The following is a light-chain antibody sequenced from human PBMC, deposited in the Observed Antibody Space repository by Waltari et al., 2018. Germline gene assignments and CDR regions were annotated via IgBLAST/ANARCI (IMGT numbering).Light chain of an antibody. CDR3: MQSLQALWT. CDR2: LGS. Sequence: DIVMTYSPLPLPVTPGVRTSISSRSSQSLLHRNVNNYLDWYLQKAVQSPPLLIYLGSNRASWVPDRFSGSGSGTDFTLKISRVEAEDVGVYYCMQSLQALWTFGQGTKVEIK. J-gene: IGKJ1*01. CDR1: QSLLHRNVNNY. V-gene: IGKV2-28*01.